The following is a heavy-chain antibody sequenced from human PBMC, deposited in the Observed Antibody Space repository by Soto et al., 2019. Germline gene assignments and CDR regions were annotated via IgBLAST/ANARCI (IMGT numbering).Heavy chain of an antibody. V-gene: IGHV4-61*01. CDR3: ARELYSSGWYTPYYYYYGMDV. J-gene: IGHJ6*02. CDR1: GGSVSSGSYY. Sequence: SETLSLTCTVSGGSVSSGSYYWSWIRQPPGKGLEWIGYIYHSGSTNYNPSLKSRVTISVDTSKNQFSLKLSSVTAADTAVYYCARELYSSGWYTPYYYYYGMDVWGQGTTVTVSS. D-gene: IGHD6-19*01. CDR2: IYHSGST.